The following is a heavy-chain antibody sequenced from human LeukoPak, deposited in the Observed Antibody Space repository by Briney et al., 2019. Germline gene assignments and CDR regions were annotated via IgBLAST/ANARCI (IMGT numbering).Heavy chain of an antibody. CDR3: AKAPVTTCRGAYCYPFDY. J-gene: IGHJ4*02. CDR2: IRYDGSKK. D-gene: IGHD2-21*01. V-gene: IGHV3-30*02. Sequence: GGSLRLSCAASGFTFSSYGMHWVRQAPGKGLEWVAFIRYDGSKKYYADSVKGRFTISRDNSKNTMHLQMNSLRAEDTAVYYCAKAPVTTCRGAYCYPFDYWGQGTLVTVSS. CDR1: GFTFSSYG.